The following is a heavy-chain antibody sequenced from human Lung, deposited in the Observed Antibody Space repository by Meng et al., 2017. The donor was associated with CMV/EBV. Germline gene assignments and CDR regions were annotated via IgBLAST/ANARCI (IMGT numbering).Heavy chain of an antibody. CDR2: FFHSGDT. D-gene: IGHD1-26*01. CDR3: ARHLRGYSWPKSD. CDR1: DVSISNGTFF. V-gene: IGHV4-39*01. Sequence: EXXSLTCTVSDVSISNGTFFWGWIRQPPGKGLEWIGSFFHSGDTYSNPSLRSRVAISVDTSKNQFSLRLSSVTATDTAVYYCARHLRGYSWPKSDWGQGXLVTVSS. J-gene: IGHJ4*02.